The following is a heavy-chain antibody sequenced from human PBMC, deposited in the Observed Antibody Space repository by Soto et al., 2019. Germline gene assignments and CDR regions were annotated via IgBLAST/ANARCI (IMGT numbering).Heavy chain of an antibody. CDR1: GGSFSCYA. Sequence: PSETLSLTCAVYGGSFSCYAWNWVRPPPGKGLEWIGYIYHSGYTSYNPSLKNRVTISVDKSKNQFSLTLSFVTAADTAVYYCARDSLTGNYFDPWGQGTLVTVS. J-gene: IGHJ5*02. CDR3: ARDSLTGNYFDP. CDR2: IYHSGYT. D-gene: IGHD1-7*01. V-gene: IGHV4-34*01.